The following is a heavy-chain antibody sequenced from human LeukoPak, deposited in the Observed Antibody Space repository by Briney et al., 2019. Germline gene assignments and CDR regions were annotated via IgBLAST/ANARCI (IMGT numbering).Heavy chain of an antibody. D-gene: IGHD3-10*02. V-gene: IGHV3-30*02. Sequence: GGSLRLSCAASGLTFSMPPMDWVRQAPGKGLEWVAFIQNDRDSKNYADSVKGRFTISRDNAKNSLYLQMNSLRAEDTAVYYCAELGITMIGGVWGKGTTVTISS. CDR2: IQNDRDSK. J-gene: IGHJ6*04. CDR3: AELGITMIGGV. CDR1: GLTFSMPP.